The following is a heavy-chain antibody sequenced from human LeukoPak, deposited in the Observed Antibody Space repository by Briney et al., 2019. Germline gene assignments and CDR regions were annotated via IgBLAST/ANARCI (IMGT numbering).Heavy chain of an antibody. V-gene: IGHV3-9*03. CDR2: ISWNSGSI. CDR1: GFTFDDYA. CDR3: AKDIRAAGTGPLDY. J-gene: IGHJ4*02. Sequence: GGSLRLSCAASGFTFDDYAMHWVRQAPGKGLEWVSGISWNSGSIGYADSVKGRFTISRDNARNSLYLQMNSLRAEDMALYYCAKDIRAAGTGPLDYWGQGTLVTVSS. D-gene: IGHD6-13*01.